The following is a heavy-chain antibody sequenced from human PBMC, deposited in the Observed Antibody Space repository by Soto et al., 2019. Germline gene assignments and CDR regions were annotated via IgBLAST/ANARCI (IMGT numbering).Heavy chain of an antibody. D-gene: IGHD4-17*01. V-gene: IGHV4-31*03. Sequence: SETVSLTCXVSGGSISSGGYYWSWIRQHPGKGLEWIGNIYYSGRTYYKPSLKSRTIISVDMTKNHFSLRLRSVTVADTAVYYCARDAGDYGDANFDYWGQGTLVTVS. CDR2: IYYSGRT. CDR3: ARDAGDYGDANFDY. CDR1: GGSISSGGYY. J-gene: IGHJ4*02.